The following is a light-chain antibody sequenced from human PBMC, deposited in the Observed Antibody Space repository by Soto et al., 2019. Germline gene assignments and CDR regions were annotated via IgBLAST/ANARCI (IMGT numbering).Light chain of an antibody. CDR3: SSYTTSSTLDV. V-gene: IGLV2-14*01. CDR1: SSDVGGYSY. CDR2: DVT. J-gene: IGLJ1*01. Sequence: QSALTQPASVSGSLGQSITIYCTGSSSDVGGYSYVAWYQRHPGKAPKLLIYDVTIRPSGVSHRFSGSKSGNTASLTISGLQTEDEADYYCSSYTTSSTLDVFGTGTKLTVL.